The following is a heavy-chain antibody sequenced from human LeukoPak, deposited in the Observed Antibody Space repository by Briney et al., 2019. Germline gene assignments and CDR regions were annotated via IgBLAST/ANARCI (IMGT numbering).Heavy chain of an antibody. V-gene: IGHV3-48*01. CDR1: AFTFSDYS. CDR3: ARDRLTSGSYFFDY. D-gene: IGHD1-26*01. Sequence: GGSLRLSCAASAFTFSDYSMNWVRQAPGKGLEWISYISGRSSTIYYADSVRGRFTISRDNAKNSMYLQMNSPRAEDTAVYYCARDRLTSGSYFFDYWGQGTLVTVSS. J-gene: IGHJ4*02. CDR2: ISGRSSTI.